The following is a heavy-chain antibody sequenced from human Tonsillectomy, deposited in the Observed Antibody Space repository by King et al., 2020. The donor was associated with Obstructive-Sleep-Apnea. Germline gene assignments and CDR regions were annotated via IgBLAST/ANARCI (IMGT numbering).Heavy chain of an antibody. V-gene: IGHV3-30-3*01. CDR3: ARGRLVGAIDY. Sequence: VQLVESGGGVVQPGRSLRLSCAASGFTFSHYAVHWVRQAPGKGLDWVAVISYDGSNKFYADSVKGRFTISRDISNSTLFLQMNSLRAEDTAVYYWARGRLVGAIDYWGQGTLVTVSS. CDR1: GFTFSHYA. D-gene: IGHD1-26*01. CDR2: ISYDGSNK. J-gene: IGHJ4*02.